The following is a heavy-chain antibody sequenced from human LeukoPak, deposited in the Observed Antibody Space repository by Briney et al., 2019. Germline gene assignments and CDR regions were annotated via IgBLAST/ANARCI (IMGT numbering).Heavy chain of an antibody. CDR2: IYYSGST. D-gene: IGHD3-22*01. CDR1: GGSFSGYY. CDR3: ARHLYDSSGYYFFGY. J-gene: IGHJ4*02. Sequence: PSETLSLTCAVYGGSFSGYYWSWIRQPPGKGLEWIGYIYYSGSTNYNPSLKSRVTISVDTSKNQFSLKLSSVTAADTAVYYCARHLYDSSGYYFFGYWGQGTLVTVSS. V-gene: IGHV4-59*08.